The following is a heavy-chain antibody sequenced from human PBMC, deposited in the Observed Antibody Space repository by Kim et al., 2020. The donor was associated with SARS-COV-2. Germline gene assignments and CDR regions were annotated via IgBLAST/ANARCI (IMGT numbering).Heavy chain of an antibody. D-gene: IGHD6-6*01. Sequence: SETLSLTCIVSGDSISTYYWSWIRQPAGKGLEWIGRFYTSGGTNYNPSLKSRVTMSVDTAKNHFPLKLSSVTAADTAVYYCARESNYYGMDVWGQGTTV. CDR3: ARESNYYGMDV. V-gene: IGHV4-4*07. J-gene: IGHJ6*02. CDR2: FYTSGGT. CDR1: GDSISTYY.